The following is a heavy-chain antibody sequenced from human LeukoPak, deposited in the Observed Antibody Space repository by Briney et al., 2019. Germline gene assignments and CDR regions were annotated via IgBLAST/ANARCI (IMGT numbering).Heavy chain of an antibody. J-gene: IGHJ5*02. CDR1: GYSLSSGYY. D-gene: IGHD6-6*01. V-gene: IGHV4-38-2*02. CDR2: IYHSGST. CDR3: ARDLRMAARDPRNWFDP. Sequence: SETLSLTCTVSGYSLSSGYYWGWIRQPPGKGLEWIGNIYHSGSTYYNPSLKSRVTISVDTSKNQFSLKLSSVTAADTAVYYCARDLRMAARDPRNWFDPWGQGTLVTVSS.